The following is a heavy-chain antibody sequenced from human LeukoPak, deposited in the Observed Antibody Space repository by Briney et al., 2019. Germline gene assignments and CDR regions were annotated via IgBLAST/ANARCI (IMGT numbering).Heavy chain of an antibody. CDR2: MNPNSGNT. Sequence: ASVKVSCKASGYTFTSYDINWVRQATGQGLEWMGWMNPNSGNTGYAQKFQGRVTITGNTSISTAYMELSSLRSEDTAVYYCARDSGYSSSLHYYMDVWGKGTTVTVSS. CDR1: GYTFTSYD. V-gene: IGHV1-8*03. D-gene: IGHD6-13*01. J-gene: IGHJ6*03. CDR3: ARDSGYSSSLHYYMDV.